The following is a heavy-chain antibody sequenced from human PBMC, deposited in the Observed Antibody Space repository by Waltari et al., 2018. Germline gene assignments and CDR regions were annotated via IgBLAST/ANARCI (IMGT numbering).Heavy chain of an antibody. CDR1: GYSMSSTHW. CDR2: VHGSGKT. Sequence: QLQESGPGLVKPSGTLSLLCAVSGYSMSSTHWWRWVTQPPGKGLEWIGQVHGSGKTNYNPSFASRVTVSLDTSTYHIALKVTSATAADTALYYCARDRGKGLYLDTWGRGILVTVSP. J-gene: IGHJ4*02. D-gene: IGHD2-15*01. V-gene: IGHV4-4*02. CDR3: ARDRGKGLYLDT.